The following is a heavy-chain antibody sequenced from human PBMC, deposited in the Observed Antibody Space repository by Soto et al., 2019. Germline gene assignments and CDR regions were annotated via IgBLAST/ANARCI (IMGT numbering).Heavy chain of an antibody. J-gene: IGHJ6*02. D-gene: IGHD3-3*01. V-gene: IGHV3-23*01. Sequence: EVQLLESGGGLVQPGGSLRLSCAASGFSFSNYAVTWVRQAPGKGLEWVSAISASGGSTYYADSVKGRFTISRDNSKNTVQLEMNSLRAEDTAVYYCAKRLWSGSNSVGNGMDVWGQGITVTVSS. CDR2: ISASGGST. CDR3: AKRLWSGSNSVGNGMDV. CDR1: GFSFSNYA.